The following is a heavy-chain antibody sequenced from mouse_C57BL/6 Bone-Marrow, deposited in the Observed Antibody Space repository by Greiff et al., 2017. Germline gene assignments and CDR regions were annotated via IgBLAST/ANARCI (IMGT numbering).Heavy chain of an antibody. CDR3: ARDYYGSLWYFDV. Sequence: VQLQQPGTELVKPGASVKLSCKASGYTFTSYWMHWVKQRPGQGLEWIGNINPSNGGTNYNEKFKSKATLTVDKSSSTAYMQLSSLTSENAAVYYCARDYYGSLWYFDVWGTGTTVTGSS. D-gene: IGHD1-1*01. CDR2: INPSNGGT. J-gene: IGHJ1*03. V-gene: IGHV1-53*01. CDR1: GYTFTSYW.